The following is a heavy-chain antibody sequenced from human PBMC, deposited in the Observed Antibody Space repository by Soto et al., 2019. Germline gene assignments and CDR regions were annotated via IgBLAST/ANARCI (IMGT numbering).Heavy chain of an antibody. D-gene: IGHD5-12*01. V-gene: IGHV1-2*02. CDR1: GYTFTGYY. CDR3: AREAVATNYYYYGMDV. Sequence: ASVKVSCKASGYTFTGYYMHWVRQAPGQGLEWMGWINPNSGGTNYAQKFQGRVTMTRDTSISTAYMELSRLRSDDTAVYYSAREAVATNYYYYGMDVWGKGSTV. J-gene: IGHJ6*04. CDR2: INPNSGGT.